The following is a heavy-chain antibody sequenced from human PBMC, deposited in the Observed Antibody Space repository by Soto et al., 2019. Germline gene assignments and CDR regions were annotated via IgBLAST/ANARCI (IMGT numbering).Heavy chain of an antibody. J-gene: IGHJ6*02. CDR3: ARDPAKYYYYYGMDV. D-gene: IGHD6-25*01. CDR1: GYTFTSYY. V-gene: IGHV1-46*01. Sequence: ASVKVSCKASGYTFTSYYMHWVRQAPGQGLEWMGIINPSGGSTSYAQKFQGRVTMTRDTSTSTVYMELSSLRSEDTAVYYCARDPAKYYYYYGMDVWGQRTTVTVSS. CDR2: INPSGGST.